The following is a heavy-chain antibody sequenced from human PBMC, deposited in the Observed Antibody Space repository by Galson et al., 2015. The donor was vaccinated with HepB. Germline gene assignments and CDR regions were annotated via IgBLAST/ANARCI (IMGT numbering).Heavy chain of an antibody. CDR1: GYTFTSYA. D-gene: IGHD1-26*01. J-gene: IGHJ6*02. CDR3: ARSLVGATGYYYYYYGMDV. V-gene: IGHV1-3*01. Sequence: SVKVSCKASGYTFTSYAMHWVRQAPGQRLEWMGWINAGNGNTKYSQKFQGRVTITRDTSASTAYMELSSLRSEDTAVYYCARSLVGATGYYYYYYGMDVWGQGTTVTVSS. CDR2: INAGNGNT.